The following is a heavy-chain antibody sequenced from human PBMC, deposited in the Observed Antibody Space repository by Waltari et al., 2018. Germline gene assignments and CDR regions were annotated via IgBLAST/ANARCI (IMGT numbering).Heavy chain of an antibody. D-gene: IGHD2-8*02. CDR1: GASIRISSYY. CDR2: IYYGGST. CDR3: ARAKSYCTGGTCYISPSWFDP. V-gene: IGHV4-30-4*01. J-gene: IGHJ5*02. Sequence: QVQLQESGPGLVKPSQTLSLTCTVSGASIRISSYYWVWVRQSPGRGLEWIGYIYYGGSTFYNPSLKTRVSISVDTSNNQFSLKLSSVTAADTAIYYCARAKSYCTGGTCYISPSWFDPWGQGTLVTVSS.